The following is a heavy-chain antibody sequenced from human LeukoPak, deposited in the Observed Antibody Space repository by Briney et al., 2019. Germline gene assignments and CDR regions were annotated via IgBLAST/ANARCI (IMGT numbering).Heavy chain of an antibody. J-gene: IGHJ4*02. CDR3: ARSLNYGDFLFDY. CDR2: INPNNGNT. CDR1: GYTFTRYG. V-gene: IGHV1-18*01. Sequence: GASVKVSCKASGYTFTRYGISWVRQAPGQGLEWMGWINPNNGNTNYVQKLQGRVTMTTDTSTSTAYMELRSLRSEDTAVYYCARSLNYGDFLFDYWGQGTLVTVSS. D-gene: IGHD4-17*01.